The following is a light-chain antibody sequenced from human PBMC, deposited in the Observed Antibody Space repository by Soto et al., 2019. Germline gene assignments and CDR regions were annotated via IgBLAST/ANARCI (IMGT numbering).Light chain of an antibody. Sequence: QSALTQPASVSGSPGQSITISCTATSSDAGGYKFVSWYQQHPGKAPKVMIYEDSKRPSGVSYRFSGSKSGNTASLTISGLQAEDEDDYHCCSYYSGSTNWVFGGGTKLTVL. CDR2: EDS. CDR1: SSDAGGYKF. V-gene: IGLV2-23*01. J-gene: IGLJ3*02. CDR3: CSYYSGSTNWV.